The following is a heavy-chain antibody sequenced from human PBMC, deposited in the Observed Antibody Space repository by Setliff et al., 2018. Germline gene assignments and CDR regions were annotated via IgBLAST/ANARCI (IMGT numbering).Heavy chain of an antibody. CDR1: GLSYINDW. Sequence: GGSLRLSCTASGLSYINDWVSWVRQAPGKGLEWLASINPHGSEKYYADSVKGRFTISRDNAKNSLSLQMNSLRTEDTAVYYCARVKPFAMDVWGQGTTVTVSS. J-gene: IGHJ6*02. CDR3: ARVKPFAMDV. V-gene: IGHV3-7*01. CDR2: INPHGSEK.